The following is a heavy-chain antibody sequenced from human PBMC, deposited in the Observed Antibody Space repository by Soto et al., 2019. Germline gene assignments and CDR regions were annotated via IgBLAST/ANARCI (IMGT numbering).Heavy chain of an antibody. J-gene: IGHJ4*01. CDR3: ASSYLLVFWSSCYTPVVRDY. Sequence: PGGSLGLSCAASGFTFSSYAISWVRQAPGKGLEWVSALSSSGGSTYYGDSVRGRFTISRDNAKNTLYLQMNSLRAEDTAVYYCASSYLLVFWSSCYTPVVRDYWGQGTLVTVSS. V-gene: IGHV3-23*01. CDR2: LSSSGGST. D-gene: IGHD3-3*01. CDR1: GFTFSSYA.